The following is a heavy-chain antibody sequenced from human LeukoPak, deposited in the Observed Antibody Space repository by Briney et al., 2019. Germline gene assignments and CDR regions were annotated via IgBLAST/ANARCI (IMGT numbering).Heavy chain of an antibody. CDR1: GGTFSSYA. D-gene: IGHD2-15*01. Sequence: GASVKVSCKASGGTFSSYAISWVRQAPGQGLEWMGRIIPILGIANYAQKFQGRVTITADKSTSTAYMELSSLRSEDTAVYYCARALLGRNWFDPWGQGTLVTVSS. CDR2: IIPILGIA. CDR3: ARALLGRNWFDP. V-gene: IGHV1-69*04. J-gene: IGHJ5*02.